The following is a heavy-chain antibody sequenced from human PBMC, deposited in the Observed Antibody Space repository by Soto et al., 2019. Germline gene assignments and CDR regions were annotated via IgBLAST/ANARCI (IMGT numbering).Heavy chain of an antibody. Sequence: ASVKVSCKASGYTFTSYYMHWVRQAPGQWLEWMGIINPSGGSTSYAQKFQGRVTMTRDTSTSTVYMELSSLRSEDTAVYYCARDRHRYYGSGSNNWFDPWGQGTLVTVSS. CDR3: ARDRHRYYGSGSNNWFDP. CDR1: GYTFTSYY. V-gene: IGHV1-46*01. CDR2: INPSGGST. J-gene: IGHJ5*02. D-gene: IGHD3-10*01.